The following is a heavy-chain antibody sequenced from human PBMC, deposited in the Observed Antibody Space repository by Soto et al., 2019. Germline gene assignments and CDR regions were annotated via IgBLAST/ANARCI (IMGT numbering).Heavy chain of an antibody. D-gene: IGHD3-16*02. Sequence: QVQLVQSGAEVKKPGSSVKVSCKASGGTFSSYAISWVRQAPGQGLEWMGGIIPIFGTANYAQKFQGRVTITADESTSTAYMELSSLRSEDTAVYYCASRLGSALRKGELSSQIDYWGQGTLVTVSS. J-gene: IGHJ4*02. CDR1: GGTFSSYA. CDR3: ASRLGSALRKGELSSQIDY. V-gene: IGHV1-69*12. CDR2: IIPIFGTA.